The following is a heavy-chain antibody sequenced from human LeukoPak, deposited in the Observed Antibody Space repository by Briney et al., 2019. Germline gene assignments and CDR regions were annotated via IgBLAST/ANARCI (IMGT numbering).Heavy chain of an antibody. CDR1: GFIVSSNY. CDR2: IYSGGST. D-gene: IGHD5-18*01. CDR3: ARGSYRYGDY. Sequence: GGSLRLSCASSGFIVSSNYMNLVRQAPGKGLEWVSVIYSGGSTNYADSVKGRFTISRDNSKNTVYLQMNSLRAEDTAVYYCARGSYRYGDYWGQGTLVTVSS. V-gene: IGHV3-66*01. J-gene: IGHJ4*02.